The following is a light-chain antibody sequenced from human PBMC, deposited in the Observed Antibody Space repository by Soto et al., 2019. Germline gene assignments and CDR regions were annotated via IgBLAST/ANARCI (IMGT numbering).Light chain of an antibody. Sequence: EIQMTQSPSTLSASVGDRVTITCRASQGISGSLAWYQQQPGKAPKLLLYEASNLKSGVPTRFSGSGSGTEYTLIISSLQPDVAASYYCQQDNGYWTFGQGARVEIK. CDR2: EAS. J-gene: IGKJ1*01. V-gene: IGKV1-5*03. CDR3: QQDNGYWT. CDR1: QGISGS.